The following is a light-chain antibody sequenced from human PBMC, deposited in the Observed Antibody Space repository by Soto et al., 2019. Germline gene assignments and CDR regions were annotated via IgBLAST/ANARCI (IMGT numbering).Light chain of an antibody. Sequence: DFQMTQSPSILSASVGDRVTITCRASQSIGSWLAWLQQTPGKAPKVLIYKASSLESGVPSTFSGSGSGTEFTLTISSLQPDDFATYYCQQYNSYPWTFGQGTKVEIK. CDR2: KAS. J-gene: IGKJ1*01. CDR1: QSIGSW. V-gene: IGKV1-5*03. CDR3: QQYNSYPWT.